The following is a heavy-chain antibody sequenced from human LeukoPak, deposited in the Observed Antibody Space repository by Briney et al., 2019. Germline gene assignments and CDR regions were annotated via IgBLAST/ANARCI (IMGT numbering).Heavy chain of an antibody. V-gene: IGHV1-46*01. Sequence: ASVKVSCKASGYTFTSYYMHWVRQAPGQGLEWMGIINPSGGSTSYAQKFQGRVTMTRDMSTSTVYMELSSLRSEDTAVYYCARGGSSLVTYHYESSGYYFDYWGQGTLVTVSS. D-gene: IGHD3-22*01. CDR3: ARGGSSLVTYHYESSGYYFDY. CDR1: GYTFTSYY. J-gene: IGHJ4*02. CDR2: INPSGGST.